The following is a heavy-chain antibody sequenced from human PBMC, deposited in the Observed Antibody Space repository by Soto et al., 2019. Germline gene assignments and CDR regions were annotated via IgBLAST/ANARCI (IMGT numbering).Heavy chain of an antibody. J-gene: IGHJ4*02. CDR1: GYTFTSYG. D-gene: IGHD3-22*01. V-gene: IGHV1-18*01. Sequence: GASVKVSCKASGYTFTSYGISWVRQAPGQGLEWMGWISAYNGNTNYAQKLQGRVTMTTDTSTSTAYMELRSLRSDDTAVYYCARETYYDSSGLYGYWGQGTLVTVSS. CDR3: ARETYYDSSGLYGY. CDR2: ISAYNGNT.